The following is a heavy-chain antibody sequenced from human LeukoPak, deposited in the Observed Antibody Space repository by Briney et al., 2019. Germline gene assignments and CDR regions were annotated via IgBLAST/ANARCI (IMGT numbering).Heavy chain of an antibody. D-gene: IGHD4-17*01. V-gene: IGHV4-59*08. J-gene: IGHJ4*02. CDR3: AKVHPPPYGDLTWGYFDY. CDR2: IYYSGST. CDR1: GGSISSYY. Sequence: PSETLSLTCTVSGGSISSYYWSWIRQPPGKGLEWIGYIYYSGSTNYNPSLKSRVTISVDTSKNQFSLKLSSVTAADTAVYYCAKVHPPPYGDLTWGYFDYWGQGTLVTVSS.